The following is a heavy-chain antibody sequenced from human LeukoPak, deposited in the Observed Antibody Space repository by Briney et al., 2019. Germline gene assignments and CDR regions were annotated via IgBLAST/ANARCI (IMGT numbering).Heavy chain of an antibody. CDR1: GYSISSGYF. D-gene: IGHD3-22*01. Sequence: SETLSLTCTVSGYSISSGYFWGWIRQTPGTGLEWIGSLSHSGNSHYNPSLQSRVAISIDTSKKQFSLKLSSVTAADTAVYYCARLGYDSSGYYLGYWGQGTLVTVSS. CDR2: LSHSGNS. CDR3: ARLGYDSSGYYLGY. V-gene: IGHV4-38-2*02. J-gene: IGHJ4*02.